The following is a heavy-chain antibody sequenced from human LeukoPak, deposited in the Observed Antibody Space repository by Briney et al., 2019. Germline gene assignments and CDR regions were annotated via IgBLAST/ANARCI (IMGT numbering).Heavy chain of an antibody. CDR3: ARGRLVVVVPAAHKPRYWYFDL. D-gene: IGHD2-2*01. V-gene: IGHV4-34*01. J-gene: IGHJ2*01. CDR2: INRSGST. CDR1: GGSFSGYY. Sequence: SETLSLTCAVYGGSFSGYYWSWIRQPPGKGLEWIGEINRSGSTNYNPSLKSRVTISVDTSKNQFSLKLSSVTAADTAVYYCARGRLVVVVPAAHKPRYWYFDLWGRGTLVTVSS.